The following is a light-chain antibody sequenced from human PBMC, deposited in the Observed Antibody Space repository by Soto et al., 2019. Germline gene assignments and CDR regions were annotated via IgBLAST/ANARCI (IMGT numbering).Light chain of an antibody. CDR2: KAS. CDR3: QPSNSYPLT. CDR1: QSIGSW. V-gene: IGKV1-5*03. Sequence: DIQMTQSPSTLSASVGDRVTITCRASQSIGSWLAWYQQKPGKAPNLLIYKASSLEGGVPSRFSGSGSGTEFTLTISSLQPDDFATYYCQPSNSYPLTFGGGTKVEIK. J-gene: IGKJ4*01.